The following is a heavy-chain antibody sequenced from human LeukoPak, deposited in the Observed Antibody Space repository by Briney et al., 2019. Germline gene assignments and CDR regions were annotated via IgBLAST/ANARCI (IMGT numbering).Heavy chain of an antibody. CDR3: ARDPYNTILYRLAH. CDR1: GFAFCTYA. J-gene: IGHJ4*02. Sequence: PGGSLRLSCADPGFAFCTYAMSWVPQAPGMGLEWGSSISADGQVTYYADSVEGRFTVSRDNSKSTLYLQLNSLRAEDTATYYCARDPYNTILYRLAHWGQGTLVTVSS. D-gene: IGHD3-10*01. CDR2: ISADGQVT. V-gene: IGHV3-23*01.